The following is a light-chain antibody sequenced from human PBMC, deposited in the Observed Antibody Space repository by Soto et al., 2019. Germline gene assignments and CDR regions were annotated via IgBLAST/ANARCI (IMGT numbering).Light chain of an antibody. J-gene: IGKJ5*01. Sequence: SHRILYSSSLNASVRHSDTITWRASQSIISYLNWYQQKPGKAPKLLIYAASSWQSGIPSRFSGSGSGTEFTLTISSLQPEDFALYYCQQCYSTPYTFGHGTRLEIK. CDR3: QQCYSTPYT. V-gene: IGKV1-39*01. CDR2: AAS. CDR1: QSIISY.